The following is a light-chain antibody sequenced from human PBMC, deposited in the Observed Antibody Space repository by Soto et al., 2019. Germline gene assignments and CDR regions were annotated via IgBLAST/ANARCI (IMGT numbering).Light chain of an antibody. J-gene: IGKJ1*01. CDR2: DAS. Sequence: EVVLTQSPATLSLSPGERATLSCRASQSIDNYLAWYQQKPGQAPRLLIHDASNRATGIPARFSGSGSWTDFTLTIGGLEPEDFAVYACQHRFNWPRTFGQGTKVEIK. CDR3: QHRFNWPRT. V-gene: IGKV3-11*01. CDR1: QSIDNY.